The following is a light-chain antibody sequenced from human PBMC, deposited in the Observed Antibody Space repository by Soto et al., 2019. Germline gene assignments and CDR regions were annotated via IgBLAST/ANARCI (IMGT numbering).Light chain of an antibody. CDR3: CSYAGSSSYV. Sequence: QSALTQPASVSGSPGQSITISCTGASSDVGSYNLVSWYQQHPGKAPKLIIYRVSERPSGVSNRFSGSKSGNTASLTISGLQAVDEADYYCCSYAGSSSYVFGTGTKVTVL. CDR1: SSDVGSYNL. J-gene: IGLJ1*01. CDR2: RVS. V-gene: IGLV2-23*02.